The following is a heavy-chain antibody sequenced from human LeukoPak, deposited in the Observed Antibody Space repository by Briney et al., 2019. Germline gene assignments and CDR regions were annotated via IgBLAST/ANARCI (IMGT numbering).Heavy chain of an antibody. J-gene: IGHJ4*02. CDR3: AREAQNSGYDSRDYYFDY. D-gene: IGHD5-12*01. V-gene: IGHV3-53*01. CDR1: GFTVSSNY. Sequence: PGGSLRLSCAASGFTVSSNYMSWVRQAPGKGLEWGSVIYSGGSTYYADSVKGRFPFSRDTSKNTLYLQMSSLRAEDTAVYYCAREAQNSGYDSRDYYFDYWGQGTLVTVSS. CDR2: IYSGGST.